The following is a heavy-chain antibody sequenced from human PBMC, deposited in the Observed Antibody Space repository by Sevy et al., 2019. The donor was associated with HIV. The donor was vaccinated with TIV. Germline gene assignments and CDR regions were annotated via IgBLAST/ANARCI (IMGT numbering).Heavy chain of an antibody. J-gene: IGHJ4*02. CDR2: IYLGGTT. V-gene: IGHV3-53*01. CDR3: ARGKHISDYYGSFDY. CDR1: GFTVSSNY. Sequence: GGSLRLSCAASGFTVSSNYMSWVRQAPGKGLEWVSVIYLGGTTYYADSVKGRFTISRDNSKNTLYLQMNSLRAEDTAVYYCARGKHISDYYGSFDYWGQGTLVTVSS. D-gene: IGHD3-16*01.